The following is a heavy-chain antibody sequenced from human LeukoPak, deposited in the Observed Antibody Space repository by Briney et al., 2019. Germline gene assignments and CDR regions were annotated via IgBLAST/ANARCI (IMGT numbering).Heavy chain of an antibody. V-gene: IGHV1-8*01. CDR1: GYTFTCCC. Sequence: ASVKVSCKASGYTFTCCCINWVRQATGQGLEWMGWMNPNSGNTGYAQKFQGRVTMTRNTSISTAYMELSSLRSEDMAVYYCARVYGLDAFDIWGQGTMVTVSS. J-gene: IGHJ3*02. CDR2: MNPNSGNT. CDR3: ARVYGLDAFDI. D-gene: IGHD5/OR15-5a*01.